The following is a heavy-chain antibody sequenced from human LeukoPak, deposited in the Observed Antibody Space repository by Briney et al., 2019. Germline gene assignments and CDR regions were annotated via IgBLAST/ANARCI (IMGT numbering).Heavy chain of an antibody. D-gene: IGHD6-13*01. Sequence: GASVKVSCKASGYTFTGYCIHWVRQAPGQGLEWMGWINPNSGSTNYAQKFQGRVTMTRDTSFSTAYMELSRLSSDDTAVYYCARIGKQLNWFDPWGQGTLVTVSS. J-gene: IGHJ5*02. CDR2: INPNSGST. CDR1: GYTFTGYC. CDR3: ARIGKQLNWFDP. V-gene: IGHV1-2*02.